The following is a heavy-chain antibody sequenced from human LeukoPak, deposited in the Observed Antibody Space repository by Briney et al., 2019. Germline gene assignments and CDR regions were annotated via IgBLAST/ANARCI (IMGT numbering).Heavy chain of an antibody. Sequence: GESLKISCKGSGYTFTGYYMHWVRQAPGQGLEWMGWINPNSGGTNYAQKFQGRVTMTRDTSISTAYMELSRLRSDDTAVYYCAATLVVNLDYWGQGTLVTVSS. D-gene: IGHD3-22*01. J-gene: IGHJ4*02. CDR3: AATLVVNLDY. CDR1: GYTFTGYY. V-gene: IGHV1-2*02. CDR2: INPNSGGT.